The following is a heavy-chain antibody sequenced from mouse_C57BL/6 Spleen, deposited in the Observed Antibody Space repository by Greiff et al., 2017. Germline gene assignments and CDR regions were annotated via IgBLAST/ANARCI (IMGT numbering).Heavy chain of an antibody. CDR2: ISYDGSN. V-gene: IGHV3-6*01. D-gene: IGHD2-3*01. J-gene: IGHJ1*03. CDR3: ARDEIYDGYFHWYFDV. Sequence: EVKLMESGPGLVKPSQSLSLTCSVTGYSITSGYYWNWIRQFPGNKLEWMGYISYDGSNNYNPSLKNRISITRDTSKNQFFLKLNSVTTEDTATYYCARDEIYDGYFHWYFDVWGTGTTVTVSS. CDR1: GYSITSGYY.